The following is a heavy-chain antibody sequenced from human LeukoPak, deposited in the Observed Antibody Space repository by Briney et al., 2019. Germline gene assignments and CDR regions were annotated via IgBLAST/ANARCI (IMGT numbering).Heavy chain of an antibody. Sequence: GGTLRLSCAASGFTFSSYAMSWVRQAAGKGLEWVSGISSSGGSAYDADSVKGRFTIYRDISKNTLYLQMNSLRAEDTAVYYCARKMSTVTYCYYYYMDVWGKGTTVTVSS. J-gene: IGHJ6*03. CDR2: ISSSGGSA. CDR3: ARKMSTVTYCYYYYMDV. V-gene: IGHV3-23*01. CDR1: GFTFSSYA. D-gene: IGHD4-17*01.